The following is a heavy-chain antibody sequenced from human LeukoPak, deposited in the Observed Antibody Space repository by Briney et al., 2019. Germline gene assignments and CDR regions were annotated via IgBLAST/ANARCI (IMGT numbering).Heavy chain of an antibody. CDR1: GFTFSSYG. D-gene: IGHD2-21*01. J-gene: IGHJ4*02. CDR3: AREGCGATGCYTNDY. CDR2: ISFDGSNK. V-gene: IGHV3-30*03. Sequence: GGSLRLSCAASGFTFSSYGMHWVRQTPGKGLEWVTLISFDGSNKYYADSVKGRFTISRDNSKNTLYLQMNSLKTEDTAMYYCAREGCGATGCYTNDYWGQGTLVTVSS.